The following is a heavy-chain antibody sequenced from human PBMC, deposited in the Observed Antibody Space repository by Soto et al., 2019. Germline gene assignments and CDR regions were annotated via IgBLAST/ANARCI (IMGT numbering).Heavy chain of an antibody. Sequence: LSLTCAVSGASITSHFWNWIRQFAGEGLQWIRRVYARGATNYNSSLKRRVTLSGDTSKTQFSLKFTSVTAADTDVYYCARLSGSGFCYYGMDFWGQGTTVTVSS. CDR3: ARLSGSGFCYYGMDF. V-gene: IGHV4-59*10. CDR2: VYARGAT. CDR1: GASITSHF. D-gene: IGHD3-10*01. J-gene: IGHJ6*02.